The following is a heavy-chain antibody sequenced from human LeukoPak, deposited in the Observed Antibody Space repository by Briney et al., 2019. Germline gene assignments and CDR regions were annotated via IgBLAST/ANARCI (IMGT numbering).Heavy chain of an antibody. D-gene: IGHD4-17*01. Sequence: SETLSLTCAVYGGSFSGYYWSWIRQHPGKGLEWIGHIYYSGSTNYNPSLKSRVIISVDTSKNQFSLKLTSVTAADTAVYYCARDAGDLDYWGQGTLATVSS. V-gene: IGHV4-34*09. CDR1: GGSFSGYY. J-gene: IGHJ4*02. CDR2: IYYSGST. CDR3: ARDAGDLDY.